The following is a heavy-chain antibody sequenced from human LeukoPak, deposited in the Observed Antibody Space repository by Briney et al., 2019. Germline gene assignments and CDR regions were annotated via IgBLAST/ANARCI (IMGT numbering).Heavy chain of an antibody. CDR1: GYTFTSYG. J-gene: IGHJ3*02. Sequence: ASVKVSCKASGYTFTSYGITWVRQAPGQGLEWMGWGSAYSGNTNYARKLQGRVTMTTDTSTSTAYMDLRSLRSDDTAVYYCARAGWCSGGSCYPGAFDIWGQGTMVTVSS. D-gene: IGHD2-15*01. CDR3: ARAGWCSGGSCYPGAFDI. CDR2: GSAYSGNT. V-gene: IGHV1-18*01.